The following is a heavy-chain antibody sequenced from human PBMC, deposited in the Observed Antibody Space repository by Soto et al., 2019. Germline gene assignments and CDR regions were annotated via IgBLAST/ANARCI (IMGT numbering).Heavy chain of an antibody. CDR2: ITSTGDT. V-gene: IGHV3-23*01. CDR1: GFTLNYYA. D-gene: IGHD6-13*01. J-gene: IGHJ5*02. CDR3: AKEIAASATLWLDP. Sequence: GGSLRLSCAASGFTLNYYAINWVRQAPGKGLEWVSAITSTGDTYYVDSVKGRFTISRDNSENTLYLQMNSLRAEDTAVYYCAKEIAASATLWLDPWGQGTLVTVSS.